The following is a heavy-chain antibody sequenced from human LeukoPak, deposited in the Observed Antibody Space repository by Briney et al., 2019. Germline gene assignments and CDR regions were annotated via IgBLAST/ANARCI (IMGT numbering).Heavy chain of an antibody. CDR1: GYTFTSYY. CDR3: ARVKGLLWFGESRYYFDY. Sequence: ASVKVSCKASGYTFTSYYMHWVRQAPGQGLEWMGWINPNSGGTNYAQKFQGRVTMTRDTSISTAYMELSRLRSDDTAVYYCARVKGLLWFGESRYYFDYWGQGTLVTVSS. V-gene: IGHV1-2*02. J-gene: IGHJ4*02. CDR2: INPNSGGT. D-gene: IGHD3-10*01.